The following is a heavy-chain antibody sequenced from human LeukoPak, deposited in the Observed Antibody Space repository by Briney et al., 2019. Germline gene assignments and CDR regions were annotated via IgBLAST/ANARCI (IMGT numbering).Heavy chain of an antibody. CDR2: IWYDGSNK. CDR1: GFTFSSYG. Sequence: GRSLRLSCAASGFTFSSYGMHWVRQAPGKGLEWVAVIWYDGSNKYYADSVKGRFTISRDNSKNTLYLQMDSLRAEDTAVYYCARADFGMIIRYWGQGTLVTVSS. D-gene: IGHD3-3*01. V-gene: IGHV3-33*01. CDR3: ARADFGMIIRY. J-gene: IGHJ4*02.